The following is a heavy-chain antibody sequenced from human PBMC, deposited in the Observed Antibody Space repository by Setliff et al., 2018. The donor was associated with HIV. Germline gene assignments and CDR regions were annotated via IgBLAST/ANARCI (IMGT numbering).Heavy chain of an antibody. CDR2: IYYSGST. Sequence: PSETLSLTCTVSGGSIVSDYWSWIRQPPGKGLEWSGYIYYSGSTNYNPSLKSRVTISVDKSKNHFSLKLRSVTAADTAVYYWATFSPRDAFDIWGQGTMVTVSS. J-gene: IGHJ3*02. D-gene: IGHD3-16*01. V-gene: IGHV4-59*12. CDR3: ATFSPRDAFDI. CDR1: GGSIVSDY.